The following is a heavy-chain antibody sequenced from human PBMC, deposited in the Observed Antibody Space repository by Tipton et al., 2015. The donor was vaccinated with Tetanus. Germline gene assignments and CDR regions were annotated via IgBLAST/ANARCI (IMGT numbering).Heavy chain of an antibody. J-gene: IGHJ4*02. V-gene: IGHV3-33*05. CDR1: GFTFRSYG. D-gene: IGHD6-6*01. Sequence: SLRLSCAASGFTFRSYGMHWVRQAPGKGLEWVALILYGGNYKHYDDSVKGRVTISRDDSRNVVYLQMNSLKTEDTAVYYCTRVAAPQPFDYWGQGTLVTVSS. CDR2: ILYGGNYK. CDR3: TRVAAPQPFDY.